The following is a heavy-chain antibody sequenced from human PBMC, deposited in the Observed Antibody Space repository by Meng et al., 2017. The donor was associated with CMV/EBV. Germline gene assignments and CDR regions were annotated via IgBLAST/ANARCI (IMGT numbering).Heavy chain of an antibody. J-gene: IGHJ5*02. CDR2: IYYSGST. CDR1: GGSISSSSYY. D-gene: IGHD3-3*01. Sequence: LRLSCTVSGGSISSSSYYWGWIRQPPGKGLEWIGSIYYSGSTYYTPSLKSRVTISVDTSKNQFSLKLSSVTAADTAVYYCARGHGGIFGVVIGGDWFDPWGQGTLVTVSS. CDR3: ARGHGGIFGVVIGGDWFDP. V-gene: IGHV4-39*07.